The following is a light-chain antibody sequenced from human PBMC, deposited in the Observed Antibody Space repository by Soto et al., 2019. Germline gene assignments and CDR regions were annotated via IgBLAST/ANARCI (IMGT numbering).Light chain of an antibody. CDR1: QSVSSN. CDR2: GAS. V-gene: IGKV3-15*01. CDR3: QQYNNWPPT. J-gene: IGKJ1*01. Sequence: EIVMTQSPATLSVSPGERATLSCRASQSVSSNLAWYQHKPGQAPRLLIYGASTRATVFPARFSGSGSGTEFTLTISSLQSEDFAVYYCQQYNNWPPTFGQGTKVEIK.